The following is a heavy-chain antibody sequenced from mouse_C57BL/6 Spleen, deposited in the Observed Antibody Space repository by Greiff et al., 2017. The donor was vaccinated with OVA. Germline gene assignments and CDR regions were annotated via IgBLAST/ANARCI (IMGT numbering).Heavy chain of an antibody. V-gene: IGHV8-12*01. J-gene: IGHJ3*01. Sequence: QVTLKESGPGILQSSQTLSLTCSFSGFSLSTSGMGVSWIRQPSGKGLEWLAHIYWDDDKRYNPSLKSRLTISKDTSRNQVFLKITSVDTADTATYYCARSEVYYGNPFAYWGQGTLVTVSA. CDR2: IYWDDDK. CDR1: GFSLSTSGMG. D-gene: IGHD2-1*01. CDR3: ARSEVYYGNPFAY.